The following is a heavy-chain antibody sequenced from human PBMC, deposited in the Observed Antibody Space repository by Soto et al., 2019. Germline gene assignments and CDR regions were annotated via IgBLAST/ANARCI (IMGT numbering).Heavy chain of an antibody. CDR3: ARVSGRRDAFDI. Sequence: EVQLVESGGGLVQPGGSLRLSCAASGFTFSRYSMNWVRKAPRKGLEWVSYISSSSSTIYYAGSVKGRFTISRDNAVNSLYLQMNSLRDEETAVYYCARVSGRRDAFDIWGQGTMVTVSS. V-gene: IGHV3-48*02. CDR2: ISSSSSTI. J-gene: IGHJ3*02. CDR1: GFTFSRYS. D-gene: IGHD2-15*01.